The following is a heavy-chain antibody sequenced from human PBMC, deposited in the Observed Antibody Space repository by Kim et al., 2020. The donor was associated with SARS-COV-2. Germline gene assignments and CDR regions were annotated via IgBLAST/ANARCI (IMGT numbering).Heavy chain of an antibody. V-gene: IGHV5-51*01. CDR2: IYPGDSDT. CDR1: GYSFTSYW. J-gene: IGHJ6*02. CDR3: ARFEGGIAAASPAILYYYYGMDV. D-gene: IGHD6-13*01. Sequence: GESLKISCKGSGYSFTSYWIGWVRQMPGKGLEWMGIIYPGDSDTRYSPSFQGQVTISADKSISTAYLQWSSLKASDTAMYYCARFEGGIAAASPAILYYYYGMDVWGQGTTVTVSS.